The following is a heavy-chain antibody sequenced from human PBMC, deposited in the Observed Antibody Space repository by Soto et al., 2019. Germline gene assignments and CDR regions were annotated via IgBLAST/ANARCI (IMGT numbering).Heavy chain of an antibody. Sequence: GSLRLSCAASGFTFRSYNQNLVRPAPGKGLEWVSSISSSSSYIYYADSVKGRFTISRDNAKNSLYLQVNSLRAEDTAVYYCARDFDSSGYYGPVGAFDIWGQGTMVTVSS. CDR1: GFTFRSYN. V-gene: IGHV3-21*03. J-gene: IGHJ3*02. CDR2: ISSSSSYI. CDR3: ARDFDSSGYYGPVGAFDI. D-gene: IGHD3-22*01.